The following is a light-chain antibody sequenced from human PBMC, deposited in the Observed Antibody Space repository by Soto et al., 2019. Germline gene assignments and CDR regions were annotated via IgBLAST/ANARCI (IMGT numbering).Light chain of an antibody. J-gene: IGLJ1*01. CDR1: SSDVGGYNY. Sequence: QSALTQPASVSGSPGQSITISCTGTSSDVGGYNYVSWYQHYSGKAPKLMIYEVSNRPSGVSNRFSGSKSGNTASLTISGLQAEDEADYYCNSYTSSSALVFGTGTKVTVL. V-gene: IGLV2-14*01. CDR3: NSYTSSSALV. CDR2: EVS.